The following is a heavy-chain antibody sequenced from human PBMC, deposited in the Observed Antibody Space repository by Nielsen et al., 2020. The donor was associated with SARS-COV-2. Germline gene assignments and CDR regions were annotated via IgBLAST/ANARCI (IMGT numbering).Heavy chain of an antibody. D-gene: IGHD2-2*01. V-gene: IGHV4-31*03. J-gene: IGHJ6*02. CDR3: AIRRVYCSSTSCSHYYGMDV. Sequence: SETLSLTCTVSGGSISSGGYYWSWIRQHPGKGLEWIGYIYYSGSTYYNPSLKSRVTISVDTSKNQFSLKLSSVTAADTAVYYCAIRRVYCSSTSCSHYYGMDVWGQGTTVTVSS. CDR1: GGSISSGGYY. CDR2: IYYSGST.